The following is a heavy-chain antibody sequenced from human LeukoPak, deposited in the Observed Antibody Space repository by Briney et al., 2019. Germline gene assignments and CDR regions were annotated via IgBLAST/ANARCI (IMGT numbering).Heavy chain of an antibody. J-gene: IGHJ2*01. CDR2: MSILSTTI. D-gene: IGHD4-17*01. Sequence: GGSLRLSRAASGFTFSTYSMNWVRQAPGKGLEWVSYMSILSTTIYYADSVKGRFTISRDNAKNSLYLQMNSLRDGDTAVYYCARDYGFGDSVTWYFDLWGRGTLVTVSS. CDR1: GFTFSTYS. V-gene: IGHV3-48*02. CDR3: ARDYGFGDSVTWYFDL.